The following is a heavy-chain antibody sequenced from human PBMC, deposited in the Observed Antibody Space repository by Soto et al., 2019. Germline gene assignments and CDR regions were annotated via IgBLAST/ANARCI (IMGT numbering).Heavy chain of an antibody. CDR2: ISSREVTV. D-gene: IGHD6-19*01. J-gene: IGHJ4*02. CDR3: ARVSASGWHVNGRDYFDS. CDR1: GFTFSNYY. V-gene: IGHV3-11*01. Sequence: SLRLSCAASGFTFSNYYMTWTRQAPGKGLECLSYISSREVTVYYADSVKGRFTISRDNTKNSLYLQMTTLRDEDTAVYYCARVSASGWHVNGRDYFDSWRQGTLVTVSS.